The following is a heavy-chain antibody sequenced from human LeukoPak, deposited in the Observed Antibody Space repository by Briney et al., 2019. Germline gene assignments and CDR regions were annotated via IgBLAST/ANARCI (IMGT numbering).Heavy chain of an antibody. Sequence: PSETLSLTCTVSGGSISSSSYYWGWIRQPPGKGLEWIGSIYYSGSTYYNPSLKSRVTISVDTSKNQFSLKLSSVTAADTAVCYCARHLNLIYCSSTSCNFDYWGQGTLVTVSS. CDR2: IYYSGST. J-gene: IGHJ4*02. V-gene: IGHV4-39*01. D-gene: IGHD2-2*01. CDR1: GGSISSSSYY. CDR3: ARHLNLIYCSSTSCNFDY.